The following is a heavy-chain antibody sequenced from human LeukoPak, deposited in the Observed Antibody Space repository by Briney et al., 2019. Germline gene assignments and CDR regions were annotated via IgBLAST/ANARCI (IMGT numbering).Heavy chain of an antibody. CDR2: IRYDGSNK. J-gene: IGHJ3*02. CDR1: GFTFSSYG. V-gene: IGHV3-30*02. D-gene: IGHD3-10*01. Sequence: GGSLRLSCAASGFTFSSYGMHWVRQAPGKGLEWVAFIRYDGSNKYYADSVKGRFTISRDNSKNTLYLQMNSLRAEDTAVYYCATAMVRGANDAFDIWGQGTMVTVSS. CDR3: ATAMVRGANDAFDI.